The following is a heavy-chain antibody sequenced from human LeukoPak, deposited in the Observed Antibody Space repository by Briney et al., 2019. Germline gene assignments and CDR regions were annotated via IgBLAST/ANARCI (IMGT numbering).Heavy chain of an antibody. CDR1: GFTFSRYG. D-gene: IGHD5-12*01. CDR3: ARDYEYAFDI. Sequence: GGSLRLSCAASGFTFSRYGMHWVRQAPGTGLEWVAVISYDGSNKYYADSVKGRLTISRDNSKNTLYLQMNSLRAEDTAVYYCARDYEYAFDIWGQGTMVTVSS. V-gene: IGHV3-30*03. CDR2: ISYDGSNK. J-gene: IGHJ3*02.